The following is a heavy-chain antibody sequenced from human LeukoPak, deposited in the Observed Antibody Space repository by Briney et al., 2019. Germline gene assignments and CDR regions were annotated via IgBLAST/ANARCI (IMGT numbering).Heavy chain of an antibody. CDR2: THYKSRWYD. CDR1: GDSVSSISAS. J-gene: IGHJ4*02. Sequence: KTSQTLSLTCAISGDSVSSISASWHWIRQSPSRGLEWLAGTHYKSRWYDEYAVSVKSRIRLDVQTARNQFSLHVMSVTPDDTAVYYCVRGREVLWFGELMGSFDYWGQGTLVTVSS. CDR3: VRGREVLWFGELMGSFDY. V-gene: IGHV6-1*01. D-gene: IGHD3-10*01.